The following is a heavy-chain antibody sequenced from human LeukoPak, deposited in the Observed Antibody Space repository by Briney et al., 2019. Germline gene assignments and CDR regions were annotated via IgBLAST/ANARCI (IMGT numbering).Heavy chain of an antibody. CDR2: YNGSVK. CDR3: AGEVATKF. Sequence: YNGSVKFYADSVMGRFTISRDNSKNTLYLQMNSLRAEDTAVYYCAGEVATKFWGQGTLVTVSS. D-gene: IGHD5-12*01. V-gene: IGHV3-30*07. J-gene: IGHJ4*02.